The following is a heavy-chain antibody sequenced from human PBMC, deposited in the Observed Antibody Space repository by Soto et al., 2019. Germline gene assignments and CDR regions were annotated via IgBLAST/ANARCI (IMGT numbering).Heavy chain of an antibody. J-gene: IGHJ4*02. CDR1: GFSFSSYA. CDR3: AKVQSSGWYSYFDY. CDR2: ITTRGGRT. Sequence: GGSLRLSCAASGFSFSSYAMSWVRQAPSQGLEWVSSITTRGGRTYYADSVRGRFTISRDNFANALYLEMNSLRAEDTAIYYCAKVQSSGWYSYFDYWGQGTLVTVSS. V-gene: IGHV3-23*01. D-gene: IGHD6-19*01.